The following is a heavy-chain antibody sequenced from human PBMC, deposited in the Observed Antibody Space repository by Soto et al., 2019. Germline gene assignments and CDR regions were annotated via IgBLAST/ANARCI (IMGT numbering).Heavy chain of an antibody. V-gene: IGHV1-69*13. CDR3: ARDVMDTAMVTTYYGMDV. Sequence: ASVKVSCKASGGTFSSYAISWVRQAPGQGLEWMGGIIPIFGTANYAQKFQGRVRITADESTSTAYMELSSRRSEDTAVYYCARDVMDTAMVTTYYGMDVWGQGTTVTVSS. CDR1: GGTFSSYA. D-gene: IGHD5-18*01. CDR2: IIPIFGTA. J-gene: IGHJ6*02.